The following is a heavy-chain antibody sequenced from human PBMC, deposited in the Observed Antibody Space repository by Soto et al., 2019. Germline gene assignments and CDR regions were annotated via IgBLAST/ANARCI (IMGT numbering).Heavy chain of an antibody. CDR3: AREGLTGTIGLYYYYAMDV. J-gene: IGHJ6*02. Sequence: QVQLQESGPGLVKPSETLSLTCTVSGGSISSYYWSWIRQPPGKGLELIGYIYYSGSSHYNPSLKSRVTKLVHTSKNQFSLKLTSVTAAYTAVYYCAREGLTGTIGLYYYYAMDVWGQGTTVTVSS. D-gene: IGHD1-7*01. V-gene: IGHV4-59*01. CDR2: IYYSGSS. CDR1: GGSISSYY.